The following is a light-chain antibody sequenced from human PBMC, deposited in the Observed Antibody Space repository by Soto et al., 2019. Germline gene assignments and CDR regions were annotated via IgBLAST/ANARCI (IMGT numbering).Light chain of an antibody. CDR1: QSISSW. Sequence: DIQMTQSPSTLSASVGDRVTITCRASQSISSWLAWYQQKPGKAPKLLIYRASSLESGVPSRFSGSGSATEFTLTISSLQPDDFTTYYCQQYNSWTFGQGTKVEIK. V-gene: IGKV1-5*03. CDR3: QQYNSWT. CDR2: RAS. J-gene: IGKJ1*01.